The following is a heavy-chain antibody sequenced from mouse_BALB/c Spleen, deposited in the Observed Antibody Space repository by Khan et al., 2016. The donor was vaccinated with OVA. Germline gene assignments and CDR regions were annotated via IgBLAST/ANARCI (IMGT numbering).Heavy chain of an antibody. V-gene: IGHV1-4*01. CDR2: INPSNGYT. CDR1: GYTFTSYT. D-gene: IGHD2-14*01. J-gene: IGHJ3*01. CDR3: VRDGAYHRNDGWFAY. Sequence: QIQLVQSGAELARPGASVKMSCKASGYTFTSYTIHWIKVRPGQGLEWIGFINPSNGYTNYNQKFKDKATLTADKSSTTVHMQLSSLTSDDSAVYNCVRDGAYHRNDGWFAYWGQGTLVTDSA.